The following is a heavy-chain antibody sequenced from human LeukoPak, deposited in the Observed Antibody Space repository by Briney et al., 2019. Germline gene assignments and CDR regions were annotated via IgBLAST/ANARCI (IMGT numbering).Heavy chain of an antibody. V-gene: IGHV3-33*06. D-gene: IGHD6-6*01. Sequence: GGSLRLSCATSGFPFSSSAMHWVRQAPGKGLEWVAVIWYDEDSKYYTDSVKGRFTISRDNSKKTLYLQMNSLRAEDTAVYYCAKDRVFYGMDVWGQGTTVTVSS. CDR3: AKDRVFYGMDV. J-gene: IGHJ6*02. CDR2: IWYDEDSK. CDR1: GFPFSSSA.